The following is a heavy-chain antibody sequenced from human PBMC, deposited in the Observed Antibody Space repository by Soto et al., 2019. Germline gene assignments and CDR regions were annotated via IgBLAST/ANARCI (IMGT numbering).Heavy chain of an antibody. V-gene: IGHV1-18*01. CDR3: ARDLGVDMEDY. J-gene: IGHJ4*02. CDR1: GYTFTNYG. Sequence: QVQLVQSGAEVNKPGASLNVSCKASGYTFTNYGFSWVRQAPGQGLEWMGWISAYNGNTKYAQKLQGRVTMTTDTPTSTAYMELRSLRSDDTAVYYCARDLGVDMEDYWGQGTPVTVST. D-gene: IGHD3-10*01. CDR2: ISAYNGNT.